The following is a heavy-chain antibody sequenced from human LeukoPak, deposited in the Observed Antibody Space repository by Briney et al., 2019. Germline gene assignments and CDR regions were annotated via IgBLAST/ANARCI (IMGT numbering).Heavy chain of an antibody. CDR2: IYYSGST. J-gene: IGHJ4*02. V-gene: IGHV4-59*01. D-gene: IGHD3-3*01. Sequence: PSETLSLTCTVSGGSISSYYWSWIRQPPGKGLEWIGYIYYSGSTNYNPSLKSRVTISVDTSKNQFSLKLSSVTAADTAVYYCAVTYYDFWSGYFYFDYWGQETLVTVSS. CDR3: AVTYYDFWSGYFYFDY. CDR1: GGSISSYY.